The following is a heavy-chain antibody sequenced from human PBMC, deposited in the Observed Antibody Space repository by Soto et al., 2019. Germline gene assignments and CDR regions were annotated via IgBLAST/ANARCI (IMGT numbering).Heavy chain of an antibody. V-gene: IGHV1-46*01. CDR2: INPTIGST. CDR3: AREVNTVIMPGDTEDYSGLDV. CDR1: GYVFSSSF. Sequence: QVQLVQSGAEVKKPGASVKVSCKASGYVFSSSFVHWVRQAPGQGLEWMAMINPTIGSTSYAHNSQGRIAVTRYTSTSTVYLDLRSLRSADTAIYYCAREVNTVIMPGDTEDYSGLDVWGQGTTVIVSS. D-gene: IGHD2-21*02. J-gene: IGHJ6*02.